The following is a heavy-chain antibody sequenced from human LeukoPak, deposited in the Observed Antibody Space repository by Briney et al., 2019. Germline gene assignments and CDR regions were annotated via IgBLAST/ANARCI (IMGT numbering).Heavy chain of an antibody. J-gene: IGHJ4*02. CDR2: ISSSGSTI. V-gene: IGHV3-11*04. CDR1: GFTFSDYY. D-gene: IGHD3-22*01. Sequence: GGSLRLSCAASGFTFSDYYMSWIRQAPGKGLEWVSYISSSGSTIYYADSVKGRFTISRDNAKNSLYLQMNSPRAEDTAVYYCARGGPDYYDSSGYWDYWGQGTLVTVSS. CDR3: ARGGPDYYDSSGYWDY.